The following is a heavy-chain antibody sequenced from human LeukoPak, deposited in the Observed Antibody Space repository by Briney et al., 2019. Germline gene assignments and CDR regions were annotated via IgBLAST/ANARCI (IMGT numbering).Heavy chain of an antibody. CDR1: RGSLSSYY. V-gene: IGHV4-59*12. J-gene: IGHJ3*02. Sequence: SETLSLTCTASRGSLSSYYGSWLRQSPGKGPEWGAEIYYSGGTNYTPPLESRVNISVDRSTNQSSLNVRSVTAADTAVQYSARRRFSYGDNDAFDIWGQGTMVTVSS. CDR3: ARRRFSYGDNDAFDI. CDR2: IYYSGGT. D-gene: IGHD5-18*01.